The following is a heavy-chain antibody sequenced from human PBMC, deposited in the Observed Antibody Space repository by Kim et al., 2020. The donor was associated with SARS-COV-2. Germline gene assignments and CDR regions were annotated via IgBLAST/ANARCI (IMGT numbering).Heavy chain of an antibody. CDR3: VRQVVSAYGLFDY. Sequence: SETLSLTCTVSGGSISSGSCYWGWIRQPPEKGLEWIGSIYHSGGTYYNPSLKSRVTISVDTSRNQLFLKVTSVTAADTAMYHCVRQVVSAYGLFDYWDRGTLVTVSS. CDR1: GGSISSGSCY. V-gene: IGHV4-39*01. D-gene: IGHD3-10*01. J-gene: IGHJ4*02. CDR2: IYHSGGT.